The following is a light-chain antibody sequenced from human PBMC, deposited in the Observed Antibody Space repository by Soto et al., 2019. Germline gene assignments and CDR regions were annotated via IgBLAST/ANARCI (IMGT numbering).Light chain of an antibody. J-gene: IGKJ1*01. Sequence: DIQMTQSPSSLSASVGYRSTITCRASQSISSYLNWYQQKPGKAPKLLIYAASSLQSGVPSRFSGSGSGTEFTLTISSLQPDDFATYYCQHYNSYSEEFGQGTKVDIK. CDR3: QHYNSYSEE. V-gene: IGKV1-39*01. CDR2: AAS. CDR1: QSISSY.